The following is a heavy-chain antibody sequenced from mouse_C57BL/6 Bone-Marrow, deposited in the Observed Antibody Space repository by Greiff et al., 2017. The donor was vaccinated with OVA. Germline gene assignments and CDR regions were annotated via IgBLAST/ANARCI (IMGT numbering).Heavy chain of an antibody. V-gene: IGHV1-81*01. D-gene: IGHD1-1*01. J-gene: IGHJ3*01. CDR3: ARKDYGRAWFAY. CDR2: IYPRSGNT. CDR1: GYTFTSYG. Sequence: QVQLKESGAELARPGASVKLSCKASGYTFTSYGISWVKQRTGQGLEWIGEIYPRSGNTYYNEKFKGKATLTADNSSSTAYMELRSLTSEDSAVYFCARKDYGRAWFAYWGQGTLVTVSA.